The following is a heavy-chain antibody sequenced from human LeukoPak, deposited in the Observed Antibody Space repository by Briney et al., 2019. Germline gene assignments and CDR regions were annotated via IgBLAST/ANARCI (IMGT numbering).Heavy chain of an antibody. V-gene: IGHV3-7*03. Sequence: PGGSLRLSCAASGFSFSNFWMSWVRQAPGKGLEWVANINQGGSEKWYVDSVKGRFTISRDNAKNSLYLQMNSLRAEDTALYYCAKDPGGGDYYYYYMDVWGKGTTVTVSS. CDR1: GFSFSNFW. D-gene: IGHD1-26*01. CDR2: INQGGSEK. CDR3: AKDPGGGDYYYYYMDV. J-gene: IGHJ6*03.